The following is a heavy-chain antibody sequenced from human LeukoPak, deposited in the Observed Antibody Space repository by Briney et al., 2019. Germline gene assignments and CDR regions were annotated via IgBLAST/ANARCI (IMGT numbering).Heavy chain of an antibody. Sequence: TSVKVSCKASGFTSTGSAMQWVRQARGQRLEWIGWIVVGSGNTNYAEKFQERVTITRDMSTSTAYMELSSLRSEDTAVYYCAADLRFGELALDYWGQGTLVTVSS. V-gene: IGHV1-58*02. D-gene: IGHD3-10*01. J-gene: IGHJ4*02. CDR1: GFTSTGSA. CDR2: IVVGSGNT. CDR3: AADLRFGELALDY.